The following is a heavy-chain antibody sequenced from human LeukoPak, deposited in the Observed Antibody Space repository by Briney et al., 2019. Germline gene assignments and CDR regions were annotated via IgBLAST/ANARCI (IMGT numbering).Heavy chain of an antibody. CDR2: ISSSSYYI. J-gene: IGHJ4*02. CDR1: GFTFSSYN. V-gene: IGHV3-21*01. CDR3: ARDYGDYYGSGTYIDY. D-gene: IGHD3-10*01. Sequence: PGGSLRLSCAASGFTFSSYNINWIRQAPGKGLEWVSSISSSSYYIYYADSVKGRFTISRDNAENSLYLQMNSLRADDTAVYYCARDYGDYYGSGTYIDYWGQGTLVTVSS.